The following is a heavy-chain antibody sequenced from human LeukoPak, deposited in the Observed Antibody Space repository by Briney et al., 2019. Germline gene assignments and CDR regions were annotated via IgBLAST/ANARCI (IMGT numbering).Heavy chain of an antibody. CDR2: ISHDGRSK. CDR1: GFTFSSFG. Sequence: GGSLTLSCAASGFTFSSFGMHWVRRAPGQGLEWVAIISHDGRSKYYADSVKGRFTISRDNSKNTLYLQMNSLRVDDTAVYYCAKAGYGGSSTTTYGDYWGQGTLVTVSS. D-gene: IGHD2-15*01. CDR3: AKAGYGGSSTTTYGDY. V-gene: IGHV3-30*18. J-gene: IGHJ4*02.